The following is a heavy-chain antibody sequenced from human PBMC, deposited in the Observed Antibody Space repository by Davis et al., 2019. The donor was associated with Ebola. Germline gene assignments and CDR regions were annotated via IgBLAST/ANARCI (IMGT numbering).Heavy chain of an antibody. V-gene: IGHV4-30-4*01. CDR2: IYYSGST. Sequence: SETLSLTCTVSGGSISSGDYYWSWIRPPPGNGLEWIGYIYYSGSTYYNPSLKSRVTISVDTSKNQFSLKLSSVTAADTAVYYCARGRHYYYYYYGMDVWGQGTTVTVSS. CDR1: GGSISSGDYY. CDR3: ARGRHYYYYYYGMDV. J-gene: IGHJ6*02.